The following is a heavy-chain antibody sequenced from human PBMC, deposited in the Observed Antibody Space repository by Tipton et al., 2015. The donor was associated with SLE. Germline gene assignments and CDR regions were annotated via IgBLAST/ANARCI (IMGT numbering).Heavy chain of an antibody. CDR2: IYHGGNT. V-gene: IGHV4-39*07. CDR1: GGSISSSSYH. D-gene: IGHD6-19*01. CDR3: ARVVGYASGWYDY. J-gene: IGHJ4*02. Sequence: TLSLTCTVSGGSISSSSYHWGWIRQSPGKGLEWIGSIYHGGNTYYNPSLKSRVTVSVDTSKNQFSLKLTSVTATDTAVYYCARVVGYASGWYDYWGQGTLVTVSS.